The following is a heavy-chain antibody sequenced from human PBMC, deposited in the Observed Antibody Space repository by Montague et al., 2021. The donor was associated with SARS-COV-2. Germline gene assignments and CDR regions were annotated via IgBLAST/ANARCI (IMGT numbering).Heavy chain of an antibody. V-gene: IGHV6-1*01. CDR1: GDSVSTYGVA. CDR2: TIYTGSAWYD. J-gene: IGHJ4*02. D-gene: IGHD1-14*01. CDR3: ARHSYRTSDF. Sequence: CAISGDSVSTYGVAWDWIRQSPSRGLEWLGMTIYTGSAWYDEYADSVKGRITINPDTPKNQFSLHLTSVTPEDTAVYYCARHSYRTSDFWGQGTLVTVSS.